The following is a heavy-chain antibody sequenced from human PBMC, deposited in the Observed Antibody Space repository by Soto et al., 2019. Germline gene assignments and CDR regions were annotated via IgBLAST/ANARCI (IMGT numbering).Heavy chain of an antibody. CDR2: FSSSGRT. D-gene: IGHD6-19*01. CDR3: ARFPRTTVHGTGTDY. CDR1: GDSISMSDYF. V-gene: IGHV4-39*01. J-gene: IGHJ4*02. Sequence: QLQLQESGPGLVEPSETLSLTCAVSGDSISMSDYFWGWIRQPPGKGLEWIGSFSSSGRTFYNPSLKSRVPMSLDTSKNQFSLRLSSVTAADTAVYFCARFPRTTVHGTGTDYWGRGSLVTVSS.